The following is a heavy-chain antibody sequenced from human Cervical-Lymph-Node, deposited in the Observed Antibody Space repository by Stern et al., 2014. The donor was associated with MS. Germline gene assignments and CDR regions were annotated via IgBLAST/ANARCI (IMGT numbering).Heavy chain of an antibody. CDR1: GGTFISYA. V-gene: IGHV1-69*01. CDR3: ARGMGIAARQYYFDY. CDR2: IIPIFGTA. D-gene: IGHD6-6*01. Sequence: MQLVESGAEVKKPGPSVKVSCKASGGTFISYAISWGRQAPGQGLEWMGGIIPIFGTANYAQKLPGRLTITADASTSTAYMELSSLRSEDTAVYYCARGMGIAARQYYFDYWGQGTLVTVSS. J-gene: IGHJ4*02.